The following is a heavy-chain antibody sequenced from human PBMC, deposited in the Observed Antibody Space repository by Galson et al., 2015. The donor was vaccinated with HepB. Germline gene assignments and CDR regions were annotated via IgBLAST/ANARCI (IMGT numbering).Heavy chain of an antibody. Sequence: SLRLSCAASGFNFSSYAMHWVRQAPGKELEWVAVISYDGTNKYNADSVKGRFTISRDNSKNTLYMQMNSLRAEDTAVYYCAKDFWMGASTEGPVDSWGQGTLVTVSS. D-gene: IGHD1-26*01. J-gene: IGHJ4*02. CDR1: GFNFSSYA. CDR3: AKDFWMGASTEGPVDS. CDR2: ISYDGTNK. V-gene: IGHV3-30-3*01.